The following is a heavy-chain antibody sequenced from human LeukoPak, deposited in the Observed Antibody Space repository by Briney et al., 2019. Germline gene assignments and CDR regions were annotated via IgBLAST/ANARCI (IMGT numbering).Heavy chain of an antibody. CDR3: ARDLSRIHLWSNPYFDY. CDR1: EFSVGSNY. D-gene: IGHD5-18*01. Sequence: PGGSLRLSCAASEFSVGSNYMTWVRQAPGKGLEWVSLIYSGGSTYYADSVKGRFTISRDNAKNSLYLQMNSLRAEDTAVYYCARDLSRIHLWSNPYFDYWGQGTLVTVSS. CDR2: IYSGGST. J-gene: IGHJ4*02. V-gene: IGHV3-66*01.